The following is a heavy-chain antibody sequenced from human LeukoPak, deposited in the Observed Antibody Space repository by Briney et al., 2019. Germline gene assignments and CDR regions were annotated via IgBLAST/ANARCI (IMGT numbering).Heavy chain of an antibody. CDR1: GGTFSSYA. J-gene: IGHJ4*02. V-gene: IGHV1-69*13. CDR3: ARDCTYYDSSGYY. CDR2: IIPIFGTA. Sequence: SVNVSFKASGGTFSSYAISWVRQAPGQGLEWMGGIIPIFGTANYAQKFQGRVTITADESTSTAYMELSSLRSEDTAVYYCARDCTYYDSSGYYWGQGTLVTVSS. D-gene: IGHD3-22*01.